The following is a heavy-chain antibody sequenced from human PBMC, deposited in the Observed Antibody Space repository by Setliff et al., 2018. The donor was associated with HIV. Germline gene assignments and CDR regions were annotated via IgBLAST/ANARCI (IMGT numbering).Heavy chain of an antibody. D-gene: IGHD3-22*01. CDR1: GGTFSSYA. Sequence: SVKVSCKASGGTFSSYAISWVRQAPGQGLEWMGGIIPIFGTTNYAQKFQGRVTITTDESTTTAYMELSSLRAEDTAVYFCARGGDYDSSGYYVTWGQGSLVTVSS. V-gene: IGHV1-69*05. CDR3: ARGGDYDSSGYYVT. CDR2: IIPIFGTT. J-gene: IGHJ4*02.